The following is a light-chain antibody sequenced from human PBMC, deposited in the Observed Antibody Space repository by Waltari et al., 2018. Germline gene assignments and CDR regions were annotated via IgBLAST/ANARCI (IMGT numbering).Light chain of an antibody. Sequence: EIVMTQSPATLSVCPGERATLSCRASQSVSSNLAWYQQKPGQAPRLLIYGASTRATGIPAISSLQSEDFAVYYCQQYNTWPPQDTFGQGTKLEI. CDR1: QSVSSN. CDR3: QQYNTWPPQDT. V-gene: IGKV3-15*01. J-gene: IGKJ2*01. CDR2: GAS.